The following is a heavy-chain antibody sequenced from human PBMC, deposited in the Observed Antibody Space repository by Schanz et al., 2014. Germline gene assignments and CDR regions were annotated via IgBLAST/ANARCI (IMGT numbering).Heavy chain of an antibody. CDR2: VTSRNYM. V-gene: IGHV3-21*02. J-gene: IGHJ6*02. CDR1: GFTFTTYR. Sequence: EVQLVESGGGLVKPWGSLRLSCEASGFTFTTYRMDWVRQAPGKGLEWVSSVTSRNYMYYADSVTGRFTLSRDSAKNLVFLQMNSLRVEDTAVYYCARNYYDSSGYYHGMDVWGQGTTVTVSS. CDR3: ARNYYDSSGYYHGMDV. D-gene: IGHD3-22*01.